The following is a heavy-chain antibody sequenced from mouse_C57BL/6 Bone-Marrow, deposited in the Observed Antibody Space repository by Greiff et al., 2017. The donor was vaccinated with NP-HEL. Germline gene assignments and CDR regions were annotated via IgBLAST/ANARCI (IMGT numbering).Heavy chain of an antibody. CDR3: TILITTKYFDY. CDR1: GFNIKDYY. J-gene: IGHJ2*01. D-gene: IGHD1-1*01. CDR2: IDPEDGDT. Sequence: VQLQQSGAELVRPGASVKLSCTASGFNIKDYYMHWVKQRPEQGLEWIGRIDPEDGDTEYAPKFQGKATMTTDTSSNTAYLQLSSLTSEDTAVYYCTILITTKYFDYWGQGTTLTVSS. V-gene: IGHV14-1*01.